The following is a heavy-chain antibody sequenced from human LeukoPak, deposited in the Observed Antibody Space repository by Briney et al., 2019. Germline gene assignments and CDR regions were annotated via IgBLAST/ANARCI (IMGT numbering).Heavy chain of an antibody. CDR3: AREMDPSIAARSFDY. V-gene: IGHV3-21*01. CDR2: ISSSSSYI. CDR1: GFTFSSYS. J-gene: IGHJ4*02. Sequence: GGSLRLSCAASGFTFSSYSMNWVRQAPGKGLEWVSSISSSSSYIYYADSVKGRFTISRDNAKNSLYLQMNSLRAEDTAVYYCAREMDPSIAARSFDYWGQGTLVTVSS. D-gene: IGHD6-6*01.